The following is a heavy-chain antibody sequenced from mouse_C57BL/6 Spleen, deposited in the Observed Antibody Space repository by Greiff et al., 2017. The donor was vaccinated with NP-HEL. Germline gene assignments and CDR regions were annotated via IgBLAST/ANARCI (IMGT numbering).Heavy chain of an antibody. CDR1: GFTFSSYT. V-gene: IGHV5-9*01. CDR3: ARIHYYGSSHYFDY. CDR2: ISGGGGNT. D-gene: IGHD1-1*01. Sequence: EVQLVESGGGLVKPGGSLKLSCAASGFTFSSYTMSWVRQTPEKRLEWVATISGGGGNTYYPDSVKGRFTISRDNAKNTLYLQMSSLRSEDTALYYCARIHYYGSSHYFDYWGQGTTLTVSS. J-gene: IGHJ2*01.